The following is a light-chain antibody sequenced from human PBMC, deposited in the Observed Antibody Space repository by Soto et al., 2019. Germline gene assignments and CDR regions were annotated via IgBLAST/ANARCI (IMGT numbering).Light chain of an antibody. Sequence: QSVLTQPASVSGSPGQSITISCTGTSSDVGGYNYVSWYQQHPCKAPKLMIYEVSNRPSGVSNRFSGSKSGNTASLTISGLPAEDEAAYSCRSYTSSSTPYVFGTGTKVTVL. CDR3: RSYTSSSTPYV. V-gene: IGLV2-14*01. J-gene: IGLJ1*01. CDR2: EVS. CDR1: SSDVGGYNY.